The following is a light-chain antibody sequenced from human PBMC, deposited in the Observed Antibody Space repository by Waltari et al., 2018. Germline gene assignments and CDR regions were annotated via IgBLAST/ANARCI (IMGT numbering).Light chain of an antibody. Sequence: QSALTHPASVSGSPGQSITISCTGTSSDVGGYNYVSWYQQHPGKAPKLMIYEVSNRPSGVSNLFSGSKSGNTASLTISGLQDEDEADYYCSSYTSSSTLYVFGTGTEVTVL. CDR3: SSYTSSSTLYV. J-gene: IGLJ1*01. V-gene: IGLV2-14*01. CDR2: EVS. CDR1: SSDVGGYNY.